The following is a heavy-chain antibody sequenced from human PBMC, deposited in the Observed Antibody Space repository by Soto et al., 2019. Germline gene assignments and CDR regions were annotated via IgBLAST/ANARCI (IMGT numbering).Heavy chain of an antibody. D-gene: IGHD6-6*01. Sequence: ASVKVSCKASGYTFTSYYMHWVRQAPGQGLEWMGIINPSGGSTSYAQKFQGRVTMTRDTSTSTVYMELSSLRSEDTAVYYCASSLEYSSSSGYYYMDVWGKGTTVTVSS. V-gene: IGHV1-46*01. CDR1: GYTFTSYY. J-gene: IGHJ6*03. CDR3: ASSLEYSSSSGYYYMDV. CDR2: INPSGGST.